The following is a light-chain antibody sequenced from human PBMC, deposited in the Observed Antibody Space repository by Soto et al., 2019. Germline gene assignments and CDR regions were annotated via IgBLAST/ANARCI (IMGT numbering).Light chain of an antibody. CDR3: AAWDDSLSGVV. Sequence: QAVVTQPPSASGTPGQRVTISCSGSSSNIGSNSVYWYQQLPGTAPKLLIYSNNQRPSGVPDRFSGSKSGTSASLAISGLRSEDEADYYCAAWDDSLSGVVFGGGTKLTVL. J-gene: IGLJ2*01. CDR2: SNN. V-gene: IGLV1-47*02. CDR1: SSNIGSNS.